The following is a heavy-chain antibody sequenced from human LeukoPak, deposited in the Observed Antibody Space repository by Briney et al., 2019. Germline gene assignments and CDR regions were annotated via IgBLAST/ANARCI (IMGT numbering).Heavy chain of an antibody. CDR1: GFTFSSYG. D-gene: IGHD3/OR15-3a*01. J-gene: IGHJ5*01. Sequence: GGSLRLSCAASGFTFSSYGMHWVRQAPGKGLEWVAVISYDGSNKYYADSVKGRFTISRDNSKNTLYLQMNSLRAEDTAVYYCAKDWTKNWFDSWGQGTLVTVSS. CDR3: AKDWTKNWFDS. CDR2: ISYDGSNK. V-gene: IGHV3-30*18.